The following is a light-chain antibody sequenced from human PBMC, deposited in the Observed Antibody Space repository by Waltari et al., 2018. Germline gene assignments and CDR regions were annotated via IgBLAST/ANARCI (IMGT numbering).Light chain of an antibody. J-gene: IGKJ4*01. CDR1: QDNNNF. CDR3: QQANSFVPLT. V-gene: IGKV1-12*01. Sequence: RANQDNNNFLAWYQQKPGKAPYLLIYGASVLQSGVPAMFSGSGSRTNFTLTINSLQPEDFATYFCQQANSFVPLTFGGGTRVQIK. CDR2: GAS.